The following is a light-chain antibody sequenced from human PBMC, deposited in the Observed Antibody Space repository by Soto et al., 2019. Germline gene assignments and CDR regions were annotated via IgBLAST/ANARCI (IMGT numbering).Light chain of an antibody. CDR1: SGHSSFA. J-gene: IGLJ1*01. V-gene: IGLV4-69*01. CDR2: VNSDGSH. CDR3: QTWATGIRV. Sequence: QSVLTQSPSASASLGASVKLTCTLSSGHSSFAIAWHQQQPEKGPRYLMKVNSDGSHTKGDGIPDRFSGSSSGAECYLTISSLQSEDEADYYCQTWATGIRVFGTGTKVTVL.